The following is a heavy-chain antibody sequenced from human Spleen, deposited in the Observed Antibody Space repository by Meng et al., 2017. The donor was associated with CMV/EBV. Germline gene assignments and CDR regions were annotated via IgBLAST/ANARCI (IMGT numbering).Heavy chain of an antibody. V-gene: IGHV3-69-1*02. Sequence: GGSLRLSCAASGFTFSDYYMNWVRQAPGKGLEWVSSISSSSTIYYADSVKGRFTISRDNAKNSLYLQMNSLRAEDTAVYYCARDLGLYGSGSYYAPNYPEWGQGTLVTVSS. CDR3: ARDLGLYGSGSYYAPNYPE. CDR2: ISSSSTI. CDR1: GFTFSDYY. J-gene: IGHJ4*02. D-gene: IGHD3-10*01.